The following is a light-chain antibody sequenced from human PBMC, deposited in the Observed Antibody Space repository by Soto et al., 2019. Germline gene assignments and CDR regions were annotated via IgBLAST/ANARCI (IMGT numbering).Light chain of an antibody. CDR2: EGF. CDR3: SSYTSSSTLVV. J-gene: IGLJ2*01. Sequence: QSALTQPASLSGSPGQSITISCTGTSSDVGGSGLVSWYQFHPGKAPKLLIFEGFKRPSGISNRFSGSKSGNTASLTISGLQAEDEADYYCSSYTSSSTLVVFGGGTKLTVL. CDR1: SSDVGGSGL. V-gene: IGLV2-14*02.